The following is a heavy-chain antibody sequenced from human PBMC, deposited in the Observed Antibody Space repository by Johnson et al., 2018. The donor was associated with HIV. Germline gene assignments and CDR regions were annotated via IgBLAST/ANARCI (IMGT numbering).Heavy chain of an antibody. V-gene: IGHV3-33*01. CDR3: ARGGNRYYNFWSGYYRDAFDI. D-gene: IGHD3-3*01. CDR1: GFTFSTYD. CDR2: ARFDEVSK. J-gene: IGHJ3*02. Sequence: QMLLVESGGGVVQPGTSLRLSCAASGFTFSTYDMHWVRQAPGKGLEWVAVARFDEVSKYYIDSVKGRFTISSDNSKNPLYLQMNSLRAEDTAGYYCARGGNRYYNFWSGYYRDAFDIWGQGTMVTVSS.